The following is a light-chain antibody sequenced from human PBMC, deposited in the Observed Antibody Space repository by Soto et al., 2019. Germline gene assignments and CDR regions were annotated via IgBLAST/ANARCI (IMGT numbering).Light chain of an antibody. Sequence: QSVLTQPASVSGSPGLSIAISCTGTSSDVGGYNSVSWYQQHPGKAPKLMIYDVSNRPSGVSNRFSGSKSGNTASLTTSGLQAEDEGDYYCSSYTTGGSYVFGTGTKVTVL. J-gene: IGLJ1*01. V-gene: IGLV2-14*01. CDR1: SSDVGGYNS. CDR2: DVS. CDR3: SSYTTGGSYV.